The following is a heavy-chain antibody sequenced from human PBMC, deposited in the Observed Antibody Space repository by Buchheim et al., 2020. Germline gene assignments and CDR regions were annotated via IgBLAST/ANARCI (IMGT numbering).Heavy chain of an antibody. CDR3: ARWRGVVIRSNLFDY. J-gene: IGHJ4*02. Sequence: QVQLVESGGGVVQPGRSLRLSCAASGFTFSSYAMHWVRQAPGKGLEWVAVISYDGSNKYYADSVKGRFTISRDNSKNTLYLQMNSLRAEDTAVYYCARWRGVVIRSNLFDYWGQGTL. CDR1: GFTFSSYA. V-gene: IGHV3-30*04. CDR2: ISYDGSNK. D-gene: IGHD3-22*01.